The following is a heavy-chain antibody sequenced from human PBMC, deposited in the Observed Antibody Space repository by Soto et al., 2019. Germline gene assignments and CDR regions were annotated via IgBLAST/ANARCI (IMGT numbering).Heavy chain of an antibody. CDR3: ARRGGSSSGYYYYAMDV. D-gene: IGHD6-6*01. V-gene: IGHV4-31*03. CDR1: GASFTSAVYY. J-gene: IGHJ6*02. CDR2: IYSNGDT. Sequence: PSETLSLTCSVSGASFTSAVYYCSWIRQLPGKGLEWIGYIYSNGDTYYNPSLKSRVTISVDTSKNQFSLNLTSVTAADTAVYYCARRGGSSSGYYYYAMDVWGQGTTVTVSS.